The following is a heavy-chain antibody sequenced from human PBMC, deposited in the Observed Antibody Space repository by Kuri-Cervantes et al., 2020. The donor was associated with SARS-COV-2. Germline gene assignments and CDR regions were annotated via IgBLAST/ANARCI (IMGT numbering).Heavy chain of an antibody. CDR2: IKQDGSEK. Sequence: GGSLRLSCAASGFTFSSYWMSWVRQAPGKGLEWVANIKQDGSEKYYVDSVKGRFTISRDNAKNSLYLQMNSLRAEATAVYYCAREVPDPYYYYMDVWGKGTTVTVSS. CDR3: AREVPDPYYYYMDV. D-gene: IGHD3-10*01. J-gene: IGHJ6*03. CDR1: GFTFSSYW. V-gene: IGHV3-7*01.